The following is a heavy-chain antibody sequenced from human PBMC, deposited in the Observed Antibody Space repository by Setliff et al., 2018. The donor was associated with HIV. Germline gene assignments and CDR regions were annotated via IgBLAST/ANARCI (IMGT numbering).Heavy chain of an antibody. CDR3: ARGSSGWGMDFYYYYMDV. D-gene: IGHD6-19*01. CDR1: GFIFSRYS. Sequence: PGGSLRLSCAASGFIFSRYSLSWVRQTPGKGLEWVSSLSGSSSYWKYADSVKGRFTISRDNAKNSLYLQMSSLRAEDTAVYYCARGSSGWGMDFYYYYMDVWGKGTTVTVSS. J-gene: IGHJ6*03. V-gene: IGHV3-21*01. CDR2: LSGSSSYW.